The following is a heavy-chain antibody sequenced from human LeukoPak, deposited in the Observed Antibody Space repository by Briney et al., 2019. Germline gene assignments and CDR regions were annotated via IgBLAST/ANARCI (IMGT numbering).Heavy chain of an antibody. V-gene: IGHV1-18*01. J-gene: IGHJ4*02. CDR2: IIAYNGNT. CDR1: GYTFTSYG. D-gene: IGHD3-9*01. CDR3: ARAGYDLLTLAPDPANDY. Sequence: ASVKVSCKASGYTFTSYGFNWVRQAPGQGLEWMGWIIAYNGNTNYAQKLQGRVTMTTDTSTSTAYMELRSLRSDDTAVYYCARAGYDLLTLAPDPANDYWGQGTLVTVFS.